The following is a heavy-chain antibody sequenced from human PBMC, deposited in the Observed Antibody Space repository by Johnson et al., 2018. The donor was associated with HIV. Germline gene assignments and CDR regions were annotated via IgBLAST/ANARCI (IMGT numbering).Heavy chain of an antibody. Sequence: QVQLVESGGGLVKPGGSLRLSCAASGFTFSDYYMSWIRQAPGKGLEWVSYISSSGSNTNYADSVKGRFTISRDNSKNKLYLQMNSLRAEDTAVYYCARGLRWSSGLDGYAFDIWGQGTMVTVSS. V-gene: IGHV3-11*06. CDR2: ISSSGSNT. CDR1: GFTFSDYY. J-gene: IGHJ3*02. CDR3: ARGLRWSSGLDGYAFDI. D-gene: IGHD6-19*01.